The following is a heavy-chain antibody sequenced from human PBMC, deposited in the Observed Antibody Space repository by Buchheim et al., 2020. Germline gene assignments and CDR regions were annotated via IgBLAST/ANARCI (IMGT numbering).Heavy chain of an antibody. D-gene: IGHD3-9*01. Sequence: QVQLVESGGGVVQPGRSLRLSCAASGFTFSSYGMHWVRQAPGKGLEWVAVISYDGSNKYYADSVKGRFTISSDNSKNTLYLQMNSLRAEDTAVYYCAKDIDYDILTGYPDYWGQGTL. CDR2: ISYDGSNK. V-gene: IGHV3-30*18. CDR3: AKDIDYDILTGYPDY. J-gene: IGHJ4*02. CDR1: GFTFSSYG.